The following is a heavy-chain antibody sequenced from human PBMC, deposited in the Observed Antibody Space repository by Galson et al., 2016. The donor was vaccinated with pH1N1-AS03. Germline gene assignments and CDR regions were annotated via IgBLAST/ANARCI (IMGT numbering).Heavy chain of an antibody. D-gene: IGHD3-10*01. CDR1: GFTFSAYS. Sequence: SLRLSCAASGFTFSAYSIHWVRQAPGKGLEWVSSISSSGSFIYYAGSMKGRFIISRDNFRNSLFLQMNSLRAEDTAVYFCARVRTGLYGSGSYHYYDNWGQGVPVPVSS. V-gene: IGHV3-21*06. J-gene: IGHJ4*02. CDR3: ARVRTGLYGSGSYHYYDN. CDR2: ISSSGSFI.